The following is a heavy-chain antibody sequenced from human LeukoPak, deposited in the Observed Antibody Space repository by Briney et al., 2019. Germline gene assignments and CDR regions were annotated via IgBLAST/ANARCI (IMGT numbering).Heavy chain of an antibody. CDR1: DGFINTYY. Sequence: SETLSLTCIVYDGFINTYYWTWTRQPPGMGLEWNGEINHSGGANYNLSLKSRVTISVDTSKNQFSLKLSSVTAADTAVYYCARSGYGSGRNAFDIWGQGTMVTVSS. J-gene: IGHJ3*02. CDR2: INHSGGA. V-gene: IGHV4-34*01. CDR3: ARSGYGSGRNAFDI. D-gene: IGHD3-10*01.